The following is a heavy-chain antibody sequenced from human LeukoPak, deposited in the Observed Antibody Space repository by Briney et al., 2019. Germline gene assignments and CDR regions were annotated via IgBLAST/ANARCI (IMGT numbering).Heavy chain of an antibody. Sequence: ASVKVSCKASGYTFTGYYMHWVRQAPGQGLEWMGWINPNSGGTNYAQKFQGRVTMTRDTSISTAYMELSRLRSDDTAVYYRARVGDMGYDSSGYYGVDYWGQGTLVTVSS. CDR2: INPNSGGT. CDR3: ARVGDMGYDSSGYYGVDY. D-gene: IGHD3-22*01. V-gene: IGHV1-2*02. CDR1: GYTFTGYY. J-gene: IGHJ4*02.